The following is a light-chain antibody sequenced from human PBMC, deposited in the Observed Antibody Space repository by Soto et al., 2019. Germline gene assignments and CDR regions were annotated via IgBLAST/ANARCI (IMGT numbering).Light chain of an antibody. CDR3: QQDGSSPQYT. CDR2: GTS. CDR1: QSVGSSH. J-gene: IGKJ1*01. V-gene: IGKV3-20*01. Sequence: EIVMTQSPGTLSLSPGERATLSCRASQSVGSSHLAWYQQQPGQAPRLLIYGTSTRATDIPDRFSGSGSGTDITLTISSREPEDFDVYYCQQDGSSPQYTFGQGTKVELK.